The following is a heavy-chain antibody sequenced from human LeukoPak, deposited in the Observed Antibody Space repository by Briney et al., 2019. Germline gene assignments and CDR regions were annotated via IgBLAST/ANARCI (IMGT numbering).Heavy chain of an antibody. CDR2: ILYSGTT. CDR1: GGSISSSNYY. CDR3: ARHLRVGARQEFDY. V-gene: IGHV4-39*01. Sequence: TSETLSLTCTVSGGSISSSNYYWRWIRQPPGKGLEWIGSILYSGTTYYNPSLESRITISVDTSKNQVSLKLNSVTAADTAVFYCARHLRVGARQEFDYWGQGTLVTVSS. J-gene: IGHJ4*02. D-gene: IGHD5/OR15-5a*01.